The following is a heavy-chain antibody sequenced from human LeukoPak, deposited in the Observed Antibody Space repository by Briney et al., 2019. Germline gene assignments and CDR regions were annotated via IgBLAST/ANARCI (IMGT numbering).Heavy chain of an antibody. Sequence: SETLFLTCTVSGGSISSYYWSWIRQPPGKGLEWIGYIYYSGSTNYNPSLKSRVTISVDTSKNQFSLKLSSVTAADTAVYYCARARNWFDPWGQGTLVTVSS. J-gene: IGHJ5*02. V-gene: IGHV4-59*01. CDR2: IYYSGST. CDR3: ARARNWFDP. CDR1: GGSISSYY.